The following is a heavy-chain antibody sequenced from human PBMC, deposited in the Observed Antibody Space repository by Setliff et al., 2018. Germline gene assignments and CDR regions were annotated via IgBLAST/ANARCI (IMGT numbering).Heavy chain of an antibody. CDR1: GYSISSGYI. CDR2: IGHTGSI. J-gene: IGHJ4*02. D-gene: IGHD2-21*02. CDR3: ARDLGHGGDSDY. Sequence: PSETLSLTCTASGYSISSGYIWGWIRQPPGKGLEWVGNIGHTGSINYNPSLKSRLTISRDTSKNQVSLKLNSVTATDTAVDYCARDLGHGGDSDYWGQGSLVTVSS. V-gene: IGHV4-38-2*02.